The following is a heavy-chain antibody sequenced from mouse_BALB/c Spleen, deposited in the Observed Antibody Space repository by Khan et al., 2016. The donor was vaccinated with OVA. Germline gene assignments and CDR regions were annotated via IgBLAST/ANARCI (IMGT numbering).Heavy chain of an antibody. V-gene: IGHV3-2*02. CDR3: ARGNYYEYYFDY. J-gene: IGHJ2*01. CDR1: GCSITSGYA. D-gene: IGHD1-1*01. Sequence: QLEESGPGLVKPSQSLSLTCTVTGCSITSGYAWNWIRQFPGNKLEWMGYISYSGGTSYNPSLKSRISITRDTAKNQFFLQLNSVTTEDTATYYCARGNYYEYYFDYWGQGTPLTVSS. CDR2: ISYSGGT.